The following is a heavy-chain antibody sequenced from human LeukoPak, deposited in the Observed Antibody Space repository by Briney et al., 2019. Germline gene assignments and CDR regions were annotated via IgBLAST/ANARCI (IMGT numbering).Heavy chain of an antibody. Sequence: GGSLRLSCAASGFTFSSYAMSWVRQAPGKGLEWVSTISGSGGSTYYADSVKGRFIISRDNSKNTLCLQMNSLRAEDTAVYYCAKEGGDYGDLDYWGQGTLVTVAS. CDR2: ISGSGGST. D-gene: IGHD4-17*01. CDR3: AKEGGDYGDLDY. V-gene: IGHV3-23*01. CDR1: GFTFSSYA. J-gene: IGHJ4*02.